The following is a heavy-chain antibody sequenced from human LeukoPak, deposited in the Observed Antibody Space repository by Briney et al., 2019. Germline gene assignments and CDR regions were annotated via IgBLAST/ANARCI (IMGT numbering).Heavy chain of an antibody. CDR1: GYTFTDYY. J-gene: IGHJ4*02. V-gene: IGHV1-2*02. CDR3: AGDPSSGWYLSLDY. Sequence: GASVKVSCKAAGYTFTDYYIHWVRQAPGQGLEWMGWINPNSGGTNYAQNFQGRVTMTRDTSISTAYMELSSLTSDDTAVYYCAGDPSSGWYLSLDYWGQGTLVTVSS. CDR2: INPNSGGT. D-gene: IGHD6-19*01.